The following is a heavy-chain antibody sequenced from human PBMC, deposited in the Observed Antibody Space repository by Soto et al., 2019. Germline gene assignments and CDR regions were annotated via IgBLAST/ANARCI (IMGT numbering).Heavy chain of an antibody. D-gene: IGHD1-1*01. CDR1: GASICGFY. Sequence: SETLSLTSTVSGASICGFYWSWIRKSAGKGLEWIGRIYATGTTDYNPSLKSRVMMSVDTSKKQFSLKLRSVTAADTAVYYCVRDGTKTLRDWFDPWGQGMSVTVSS. CDR2: IYATGTT. J-gene: IGHJ5*02. V-gene: IGHV4-4*07. CDR3: VRDGTKTLRDWFDP.